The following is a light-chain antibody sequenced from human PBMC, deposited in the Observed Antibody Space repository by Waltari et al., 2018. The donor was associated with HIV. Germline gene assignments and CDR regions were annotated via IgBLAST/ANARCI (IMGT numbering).Light chain of an antibody. CDR3: QHRSGWPT. J-gene: IGKJ4*01. CDR2: DAS. Sequence: EVVLTQSPVTLSLSQGERATLSCRASQSVRNNVAWFQQKPGQPPRLLIYDASNRATGIPVRFRGSGSGTDFTLTINSLEPEDFAVYYCQHRSGWPTFGGGSKVDIK. V-gene: IGKV3-11*01. CDR1: QSVRNN.